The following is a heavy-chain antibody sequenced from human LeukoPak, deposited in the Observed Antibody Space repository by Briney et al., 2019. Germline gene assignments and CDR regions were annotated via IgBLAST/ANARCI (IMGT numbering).Heavy chain of an antibody. CDR1: GFTFSSYG. V-gene: IGHV3-33*01. CDR3: ARDGLLWFGELNYYGMDV. D-gene: IGHD3-10*01. CDR2: IWYDGSNK. J-gene: IGHJ6*02. Sequence: GGSLRLSCAASGFTFSSYGMHWVRQAPGKGLEWVAVIWYDGSNKYYADSVKGRFTISRDNSKNTLYLQMNSLRAEDTAVYYCARDGLLWFGELNYYGMDVWGQGTTVTVSS.